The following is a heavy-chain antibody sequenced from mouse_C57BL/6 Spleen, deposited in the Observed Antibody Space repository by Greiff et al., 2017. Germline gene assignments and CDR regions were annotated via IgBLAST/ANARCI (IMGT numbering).Heavy chain of an antibody. Sequence: EVKLMESGPGMVKPSQSLSLTCTVTGYSITSGYDWHWIRHFPGNKLEWMGYISYSGSTNYNPSLKSRISITHDTSKNHFFLKLNSVTTEDPATYYCARGGSYDYDEGFAYWGQGTLVTVSA. CDR2: ISYSGST. V-gene: IGHV3-1*01. D-gene: IGHD2-4*01. CDR1: GYSITSGYD. CDR3: ARGGSYDYDEGFAY. J-gene: IGHJ3*01.